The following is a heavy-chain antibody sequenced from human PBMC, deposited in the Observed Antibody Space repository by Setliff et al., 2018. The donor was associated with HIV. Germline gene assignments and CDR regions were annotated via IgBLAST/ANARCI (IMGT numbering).Heavy chain of an antibody. CDR1: GYTFTSYG. CDR2: ISDYNSNT. J-gene: IGHJ5*02. V-gene: IGHV1-18*01. CDR3: ARRADWFDL. Sequence: GASVKVSCKASGYTFTSYGLSWVRQAPGQGLEWMGWISDYNSNTEYAQKLQGRVTMTKATSTSTAYMELRRLRPDDTAVYFCARRADWFDLWGQGTLVTVSS.